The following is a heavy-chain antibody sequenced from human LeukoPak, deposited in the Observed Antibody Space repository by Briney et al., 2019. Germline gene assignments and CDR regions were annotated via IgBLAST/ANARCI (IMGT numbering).Heavy chain of an antibody. D-gene: IGHD3-3*01. CDR2: ISGSGGST. CDR1: GFTFSSYA. J-gene: IGHJ6*03. CDR3: AKNPAIFGVVNYYMDV. Sequence: GGSLRLSCAASGFTFSSYAMSWVRQAPGKGLEWVSAISGSGGSTYYADSVKGRFTISRDNSKNTLYLQMNSLRAEDTAVYYCAKNPAIFGVVNYYMDVWGKGTTVTVSS. V-gene: IGHV3-23*01.